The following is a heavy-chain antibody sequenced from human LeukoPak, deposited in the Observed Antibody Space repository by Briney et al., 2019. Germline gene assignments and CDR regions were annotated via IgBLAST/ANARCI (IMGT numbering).Heavy chain of an antibody. CDR3: ARDPRTVRI. CDR1: GFTFSSYA. J-gene: IGHJ4*02. V-gene: IGHV3-30*04. CDR2: ISYDESNK. D-gene: IGHD1-1*01. Sequence: GGSLRLSCAASGFTFSSYAIHWVRQAPGKGLEWVAIISYDESNKYYADSVKGRFTISRDNSKNTLYLQMNSLRVEDTAVYYCARDPRTVRIWGQGTLVTVSS.